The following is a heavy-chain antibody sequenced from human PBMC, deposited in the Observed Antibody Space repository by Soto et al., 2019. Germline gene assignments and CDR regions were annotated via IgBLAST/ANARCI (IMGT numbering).Heavy chain of an antibody. CDR3: ARGEERVAIPSGY. D-gene: IGHD2-15*01. V-gene: IGHV4-59*01. CDR1: GGSISSYY. J-gene: IGHJ4*02. CDR2: IYYSGST. Sequence: QVQLQESRPGLVKPSGTLSLTWTVPGGSISSYYWSWIRQPPGKGLEWIVDIYYSGSTNYNPSLKRRITISVDTSNHHFSLELSSVTAAATAVYYCARGEERVAIPSGYWGQGTLVTVSS.